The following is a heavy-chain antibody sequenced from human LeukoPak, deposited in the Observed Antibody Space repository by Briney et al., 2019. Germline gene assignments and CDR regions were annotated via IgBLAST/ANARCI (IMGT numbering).Heavy chain of an antibody. D-gene: IGHD3-22*01. Sequence: PGGSLRLSCAVSGFTFRSYAMSWVRQPPGKGLEWVSAISGSGGNTYYTDSVKGRFTISRDNSKSTLNLQMNSLRAEDTAVYYCARDADLSGYFDYWGQGTLVTVSS. CDR3: ARDADLSGYFDY. J-gene: IGHJ4*02. CDR2: ISGSGGNT. V-gene: IGHV3-23*01. CDR1: GFTFRSYA.